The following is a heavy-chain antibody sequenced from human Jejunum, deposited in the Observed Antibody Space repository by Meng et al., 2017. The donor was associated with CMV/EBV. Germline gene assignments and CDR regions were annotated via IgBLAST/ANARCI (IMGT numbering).Heavy chain of an antibody. CDR2: INTGNGNT. Sequence: SCTASGYTFTSYAIHWVRQAPGQRLDWLGWINTGNGNTEFLQNFQGRVTITMDTSASTVYMELSSLRSEDTAVYYCARGIGNPFYFDYWGQGTLVTVSS. J-gene: IGHJ4*02. CDR3: ARGIGNPFYFDY. D-gene: IGHD1-26*01. V-gene: IGHV1-3*04. CDR1: GYTFTSYA.